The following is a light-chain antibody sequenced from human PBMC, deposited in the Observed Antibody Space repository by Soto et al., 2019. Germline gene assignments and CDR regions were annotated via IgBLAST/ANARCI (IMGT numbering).Light chain of an antibody. CDR3: SSYAGTSIPVG. CDR2: DVS. J-gene: IGLJ2*01. CDR1: SSDVGGYNF. Sequence: QSALTQPPSTSGSPGQSVTISCTGSSSDVGGYNFVSWYQQHPGKAPKLMIYDVSERPSGVPDRFSGAKSGNTASLTVSSLQADDEADYYCSSYAGTSIPVGFGGGTKLTVL. V-gene: IGLV2-8*01.